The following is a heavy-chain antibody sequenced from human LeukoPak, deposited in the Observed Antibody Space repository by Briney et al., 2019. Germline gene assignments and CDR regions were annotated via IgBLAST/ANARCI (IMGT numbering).Heavy chain of an antibody. D-gene: IGHD3-22*01. J-gene: IGHJ4*02. Sequence: SETLSLTCTVSGGAISISSYYWGWIRQPPGKGLEWVGSIYYSGSTYYNPSLKSRVTISVDTSKNSFSLKLSSVTAADTAVYYCARGQYYYDSSGTNLFDYWGQGTLVTVSS. CDR3: ARGQYYYDSSGTNLFDY. CDR2: IYYSGST. CDR1: GGAISISSYY. V-gene: IGHV4-39*07.